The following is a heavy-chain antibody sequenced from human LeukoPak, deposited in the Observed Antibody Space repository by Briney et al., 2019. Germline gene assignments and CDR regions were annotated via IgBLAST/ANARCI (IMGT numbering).Heavy chain of an antibody. J-gene: IGHJ3*02. CDR2: IYYSGST. D-gene: IGHD6-19*01. Sequence: SETLSLTCTVSGGSISSYYWSWIRHPPGKGLELIGYIYYSGSTNYNPSLKSRVTISVDTSKNQFSLKLSSVTAADTAVYYCARVRQWLAPNQDAFDIWGQGTMVTVSS. V-gene: IGHV4-59*01. CDR3: ARVRQWLAPNQDAFDI. CDR1: GGSISSYY.